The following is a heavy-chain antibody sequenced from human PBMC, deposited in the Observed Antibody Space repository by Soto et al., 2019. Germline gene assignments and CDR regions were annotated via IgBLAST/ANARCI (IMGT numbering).Heavy chain of an antibody. CDR3: ASKPGDRTTGWFDP. CDR1: GGSISSGGYS. V-gene: IGHV4-30-2*01. J-gene: IGHJ5*02. D-gene: IGHD3-16*01. Sequence: PSETLSLTCAVSGGSISSGGYSWSWIRQPPGKGLEWIGYIYHSGSTYYNPSLKSRVTISVDRSKNQFSLKLSSVTAADTAVYYCASKPGDRTTGWFDPWGQGTLVTVSS. CDR2: IYHSGST.